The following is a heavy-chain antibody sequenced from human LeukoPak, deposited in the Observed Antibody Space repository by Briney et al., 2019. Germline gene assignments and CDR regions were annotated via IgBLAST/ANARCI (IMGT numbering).Heavy chain of an antibody. CDR1: GGSIRSYY. D-gene: IGHD5-12*01. CDR2: IFYSGGA. Sequence: SETLSLTCTVSGGSIRSYYWSWIRQPPGKGLEWIGYIFYSGGANYNPSLKSRVTISVDTSKNQFSLKLTSVTAADTAVYYCARDGYSGNDGLWGQGSLVTVSS. V-gene: IGHV4-59*01. CDR3: ARDGYSGNDGL. J-gene: IGHJ4*02.